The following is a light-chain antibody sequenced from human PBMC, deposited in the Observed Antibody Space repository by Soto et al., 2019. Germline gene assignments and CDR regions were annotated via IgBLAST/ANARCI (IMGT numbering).Light chain of an antibody. CDR1: ESVSSTY. CDR3: QQYGSSPPDT. J-gene: IGKJ4*01. Sequence: EIVLTQSPGTLSLSPGDRATLSCRASESVSSTYLDWYQQKPGQAPRLLIYGASSRASGIPDRFSGSGSGTDFTLTISRLEPEDFAVYYCQQYGSSPPDTFGGGTKVEIK. CDR2: GAS. V-gene: IGKV3-20*01.